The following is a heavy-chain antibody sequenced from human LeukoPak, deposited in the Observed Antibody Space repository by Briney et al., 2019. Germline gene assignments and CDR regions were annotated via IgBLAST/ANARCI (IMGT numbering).Heavy chain of an antibody. D-gene: IGHD3-10*01. Sequence: GGSLRLSCAASGFTFSSYEMNWVRQAPGKGLEWVSYISSSGSTIYYADSVKGRFTISRDNAKNTLYLQMNSLRAEDTAVYYCVRERSFARITMVRGFDYWGQGTLVTVSS. CDR3: VRERSFARITMVRGFDY. V-gene: IGHV3-48*03. CDR1: GFTFSSYE. J-gene: IGHJ4*02. CDR2: ISSSGSTI.